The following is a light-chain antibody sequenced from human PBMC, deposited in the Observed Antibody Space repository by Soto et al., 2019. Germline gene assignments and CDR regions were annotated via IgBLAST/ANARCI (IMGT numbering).Light chain of an antibody. CDR2: GAS. CDR1: QSVGSSD. V-gene: IGKV3-20*01. Sequence: EIVLTQSPGTLSLSPGDRATLSCRASQSVGSSDLAWYQQKPGQAPRLLIYGASSRATGIPDRFSGSGSGTDFTLTISRLEPEDFVVYYCQQYGSSPPYTFGQGTKLEIK. J-gene: IGKJ2*01. CDR3: QQYGSSPPYT.